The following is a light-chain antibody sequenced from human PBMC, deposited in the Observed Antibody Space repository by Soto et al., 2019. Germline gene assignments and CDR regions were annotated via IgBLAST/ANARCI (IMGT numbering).Light chain of an antibody. Sequence: ILMTQSPATLSVSPGERATLSCRASQSVSNNLAWYQQKPGQAPRLLIYDASTRATGIPASFSGSGSGTEFTLPISGLQSEDFAVYYCQQYNNWPPWTFGQGTKVEIK. CDR2: DAS. CDR3: QQYNNWPPWT. CDR1: QSVSNN. J-gene: IGKJ1*01. V-gene: IGKV3-15*01.